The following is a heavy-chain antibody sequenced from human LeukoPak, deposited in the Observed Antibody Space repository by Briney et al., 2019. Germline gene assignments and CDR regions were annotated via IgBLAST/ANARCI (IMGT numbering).Heavy chain of an antibody. CDR3: ARGPRNYYGSGSYYNVGWFDP. V-gene: IGHV4-34*01. CDR1: GGSFSGYY. D-gene: IGHD3-10*01. CDR2: INHSGST. J-gene: IGHJ5*02. Sequence: ETLSLTCAVYGGSFSGYYWSWIRQPPGKGLEWIGEINHSGSTNHNPSLKSRVTISVDTSKNQFSLKLSSVTAADTAVYYCARGPRNYYGSGSYYNVGWFDPWGQGTLVTVSS.